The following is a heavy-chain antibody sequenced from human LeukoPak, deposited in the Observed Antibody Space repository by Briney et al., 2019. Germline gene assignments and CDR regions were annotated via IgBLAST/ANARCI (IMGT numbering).Heavy chain of an antibody. CDR1: GFTFSSYS. J-gene: IGHJ4*02. CDR3: ATPGNCGGDCYSPQEFDY. CDR2: ISSSSSYI. D-gene: IGHD2-21*02. V-gene: IGHV3-21*01. Sequence: GGSLRLSCAASGFTFSSYSMNWVRQAPGKGLEWVSSISSSSSYIYYADSVKGRFTISRDNAENSLYLQMNSLRAEDTAVYYCATPGNCGGDCYSPQEFDYWGQGTLVTVSS.